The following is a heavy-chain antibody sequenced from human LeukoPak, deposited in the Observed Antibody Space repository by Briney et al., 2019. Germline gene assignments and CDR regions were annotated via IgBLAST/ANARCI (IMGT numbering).Heavy chain of an antibody. V-gene: IGHV1-8*01. Sequence: AAVKVSCTASGYTFTSYDINWVRQATGRGLEWMGWMNPNSGNTGYAQKFQGRVTMTRNTSISTAYMELSSLRSEDTAVYYCARGLIITGFYDWGQGTLVTVSS. CDR2: MNPNSGNT. D-gene: IGHD3-22*01. CDR1: GYTFTSYD. CDR3: ARGLIITGFYD. J-gene: IGHJ4*02.